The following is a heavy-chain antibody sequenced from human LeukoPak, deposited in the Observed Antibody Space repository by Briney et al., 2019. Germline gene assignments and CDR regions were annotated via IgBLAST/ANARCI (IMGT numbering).Heavy chain of an antibody. CDR1: GFTFSDYE. CDR3: GRVALDTSMIHY. J-gene: IGHJ4*02. D-gene: IGHD5-18*01. CDR2: ISSSGNTI. Sequence: GGSLRLSCAASGFTFSDYEMNWVRQAPGKGLEWVSYISSSGNTIFYADSVKGRLTISRDDDENSLYLQMNSLRVEDTAVYYCGRVALDTSMIHYWGQGTLVTVSS. V-gene: IGHV3-48*03.